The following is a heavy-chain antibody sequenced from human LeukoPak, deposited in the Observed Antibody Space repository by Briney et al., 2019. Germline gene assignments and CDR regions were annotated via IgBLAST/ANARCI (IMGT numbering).Heavy chain of an antibody. CDR1: GGSTCSYY. Sequence: PSETLSLTCTVSGGSTCSYYWSWIRQPPGKGLEWIGYIFYSGSTNYNPSLKSRVTISIDTSKNQFSLKLSSVTAADTAVYYCARDAPPSSFDIWGQGTMVTVSS. CDR3: ARDAPPSSFDI. V-gene: IGHV4-59*01. J-gene: IGHJ3*02. CDR2: IFYSGST.